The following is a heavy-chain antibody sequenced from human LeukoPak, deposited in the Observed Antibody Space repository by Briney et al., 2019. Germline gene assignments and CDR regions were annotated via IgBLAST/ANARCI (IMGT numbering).Heavy chain of an antibody. CDR1: GCTFSSYG. V-gene: IGHV3-30*02. Sequence: GGSLRLSCAASGCTFSSYGMHWVRQAPGKGLEWVAFIRYDGSNKYYADSVKGRFTISRDNSKNTLYLQMNSLRAEDTAVYYCAKSEYCSGGSCYSYYYYYGMDVWGQGTTVTVSS. J-gene: IGHJ6*02. CDR3: AKSEYCSGGSCYSYYYYYGMDV. D-gene: IGHD2-15*01. CDR2: IRYDGSNK.